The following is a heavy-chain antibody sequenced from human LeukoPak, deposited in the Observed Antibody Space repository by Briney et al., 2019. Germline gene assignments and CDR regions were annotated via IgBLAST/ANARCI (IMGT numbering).Heavy chain of an antibody. V-gene: IGHV3-23*01. J-gene: IGHJ4*02. Sequence: GGSLRLSCAVSGLTFSSYSTSWVRQAPGEGLYWVSGISASGSGTYYADSLKGRFTISRDNSKNTLYLQMNNLRVEDTAVYYCAKDAAGPEYWGQGTLVTVST. CDR3: AKDAAGPEY. CDR2: ISASGSGT. D-gene: IGHD6-13*01. CDR1: GLTFSSYS.